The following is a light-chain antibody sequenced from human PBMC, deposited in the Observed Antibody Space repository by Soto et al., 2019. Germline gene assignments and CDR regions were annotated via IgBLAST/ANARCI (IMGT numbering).Light chain of an antibody. V-gene: IGKV3D-20*01. CDR1: QSVSRRY. J-gene: IGKJ2*01. Sequence: EIVLTQSPATLSVSPGERVTISCGASQSVSRRYFAWYQQKPGLAPRLIFYDASSRATGIPARFSGSGSGTDFTLTISSLQPEDFAVYYCQHSAGSPYTFGQGTKLEIK. CDR2: DAS. CDR3: QHSAGSPYT.